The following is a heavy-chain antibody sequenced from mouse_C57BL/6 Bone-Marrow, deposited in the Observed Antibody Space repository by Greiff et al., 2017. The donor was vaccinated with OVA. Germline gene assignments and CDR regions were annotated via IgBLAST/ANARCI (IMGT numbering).Heavy chain of an antibody. CDR1: GFTFSSYA. CDR2: ISSGGDYI. Sequence: EVKLVESGEGLVKPGGSLKLSCAASGFTFSSYAMSWVRQTPEKRLEWVAYISSGGDYIYYSDTVKGRFTISRDNARNTLYLQMSSLKSEETARYYCARGLFAYWGKGTLVTVSA. J-gene: IGHJ3*01. CDR3: ARGLFAY. V-gene: IGHV5S21*01.